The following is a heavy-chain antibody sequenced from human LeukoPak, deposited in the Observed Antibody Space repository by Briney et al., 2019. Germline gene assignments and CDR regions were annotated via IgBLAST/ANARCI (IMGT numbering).Heavy chain of an antibody. Sequence: SVKVSCKASGGTFSSYAISWVRQAPGQGLEWMGRIIPILGIANHAQKFQGRVTITADKSTSTAYMELSSLRSEDTAVYYCAGRPYDSDYGMDVWGQGTTVTVSS. CDR1: GGTFSSYA. V-gene: IGHV1-69*04. CDR3: AGRPYDSDYGMDV. J-gene: IGHJ6*02. CDR2: IIPILGIA. D-gene: IGHD3-22*01.